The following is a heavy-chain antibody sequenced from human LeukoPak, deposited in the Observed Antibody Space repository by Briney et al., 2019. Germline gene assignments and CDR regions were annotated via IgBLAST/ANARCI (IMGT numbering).Heavy chain of an antibody. CDR3: TKDRYCDSTSCPTDY. V-gene: IGHV3-30*18. CDR2: ISNDGSNK. D-gene: IGHD2-2*01. Sequence: GGSLRLSCAASGVSLTSYGMHWVRQAPGEGLEWVAAISNDGSNKYYADSVKGRFTISRDNSRNTVYLQMNSLRAEDTAVYYCTKDRYCDSTSCPTDYWGQGTLVTVSS. CDR1: GVSLTSYG. J-gene: IGHJ4*02.